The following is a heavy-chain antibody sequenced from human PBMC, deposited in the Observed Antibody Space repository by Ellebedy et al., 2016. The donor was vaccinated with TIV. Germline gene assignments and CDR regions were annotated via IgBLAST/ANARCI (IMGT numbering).Heavy chain of an antibody. D-gene: IGHD6-19*01. V-gene: IGHV3-48*01. CDR1: GFTFSSYS. CDR2: ISSSSSTI. J-gene: IGHJ4*02. CDR3: ARDLGLEQWLVLGY. Sequence: GESLKISXAASGFTFSSYSMNWVRQAPGKGLEWVSYISSSSSTIYYADSVKGRFTISRDNAKNSLYLQMNSLRAEDTAVYYCARDLGLEQWLVLGYWGQGTLVTVSS.